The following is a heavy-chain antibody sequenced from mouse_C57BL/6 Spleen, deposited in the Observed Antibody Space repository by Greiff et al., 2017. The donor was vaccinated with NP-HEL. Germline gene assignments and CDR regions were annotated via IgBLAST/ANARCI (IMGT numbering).Heavy chain of an antibody. Sequence: QVQLKQSGAELVRPGASVTLSCKASGYTFTDYEMHWVKQTPVHGLEWIGAIDPETGGTAYNQKFKGKAILTADKSSSTAYMELRSLTSEDSAVYYCTRKGGDWDYFDYWGQGTTLTVSS. J-gene: IGHJ2*01. CDR2: IDPETGGT. D-gene: IGHD4-1*01. V-gene: IGHV1-15*01. CDR1: GYTFTDYE. CDR3: TRKGGDWDYFDY.